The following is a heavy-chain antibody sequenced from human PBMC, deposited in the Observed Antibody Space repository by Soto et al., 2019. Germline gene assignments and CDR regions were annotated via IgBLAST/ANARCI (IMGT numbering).Heavy chain of an antibody. J-gene: IGHJ4*02. Sequence: QVQLQESGPGLVKPSETLSLTCTVSGGSVSSANYYWSWIRQPPGKGLAWIGYIYYSGSSNYNPSLKSRVTISLDTSRNQFSLKLSSVTAADTAMYYCARDPTGIQPLDYWGQGTLVTVSS. V-gene: IGHV4-61*01. CDR2: IYYSGSS. CDR1: GGSVSSANYY. CDR3: ARDPTGIQPLDY. D-gene: IGHD5-18*01.